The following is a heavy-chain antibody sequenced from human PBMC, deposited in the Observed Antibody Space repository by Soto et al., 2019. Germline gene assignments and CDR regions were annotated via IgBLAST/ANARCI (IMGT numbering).Heavy chain of an antibody. J-gene: IGHJ2*01. Sequence: QVQLQESGPGLVKPSETLSLTCTVSGGSVSSGSYYWSWIRQPPGKGLEWIGYIYYSGSTNYNPSLKSRVTISVDTSKNQFSLKLSSVTAADTAVYYCASVDYDSSGYPWYFDLWGRGTLVTVSS. D-gene: IGHD3-22*01. V-gene: IGHV4-61*01. CDR1: GGSVSSGSYY. CDR2: IYYSGST. CDR3: ASVDYDSSGYPWYFDL.